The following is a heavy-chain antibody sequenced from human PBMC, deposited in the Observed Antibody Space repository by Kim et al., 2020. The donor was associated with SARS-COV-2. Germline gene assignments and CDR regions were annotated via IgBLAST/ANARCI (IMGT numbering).Heavy chain of an antibody. Sequence: SLKSRVTISVDTSKNQFSLKLSSVTAADTAVYYCAGGPRGYSSSSGFFDYWGQGTLVTVSS. J-gene: IGHJ4*02. D-gene: IGHD6-6*01. CDR3: AGGPRGYSSSSGFFDY. V-gene: IGHV4-34*01.